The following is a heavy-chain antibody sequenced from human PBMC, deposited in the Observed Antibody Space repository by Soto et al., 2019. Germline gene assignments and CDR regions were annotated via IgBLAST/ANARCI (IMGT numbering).Heavy chain of an antibody. CDR2: IIPMYGAA. CDR3: AGRHYGSWTYYRHKQYFYYSGMDV. Sequence: QVQLVQSGAEVKKPGSSVKVSCEASGGTFSSYAFSWVRQAPGQGLEWMGGIIPMYGAADYAQNFQGRVTITADESTSTPHMKMSRLRFEVTAAYFCAGRHYGSWTYYRHKQYFYYSGMDVWGQGTTLPVAP. V-gene: IGHV1-69*01. CDR1: GGTFSSYA. J-gene: IGHJ6*01. D-gene: IGHD3-10*01.